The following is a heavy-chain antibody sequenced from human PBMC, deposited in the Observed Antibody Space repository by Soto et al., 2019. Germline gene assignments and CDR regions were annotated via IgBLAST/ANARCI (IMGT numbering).Heavy chain of an antibody. CDR1: GFTFSTYT. CDR2: ISGSAGSSGP. J-gene: IGHJ4*02. V-gene: IGHV3-23*01. CDR3: AKARCSTANCYVPEY. D-gene: IGHD2-2*01. Sequence: GGSLRLSCVASGFTFSTYTMSWVRQAPGKGLEWVSVISGSAGSSGPSYADSVQGRFSISRDNARNTLYLQMNSLRGEDTAMYYCAKARCSTANCYVPEYWGPGTLVTVSS.